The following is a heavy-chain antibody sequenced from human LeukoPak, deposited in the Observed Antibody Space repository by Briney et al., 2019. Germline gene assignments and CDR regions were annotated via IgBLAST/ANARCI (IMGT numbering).Heavy chain of an antibody. CDR2: ISGSGGST. CDR3: AKDTVLGWRAWVV. D-gene: IGHD4-17*01. V-gene: IGHV3-23*01. Sequence: PGGSLRLSCAASGFTFSSYGMSWVRQAPGKGLEWVSAISGSGGSTYYADSVKGRFTISRDNSKNTLYLQMNSLRAEDTAVYYCAKDTVLGWRAWVVWGQGTLVTVSS. J-gene: IGHJ4*02. CDR1: GFTFSSYG.